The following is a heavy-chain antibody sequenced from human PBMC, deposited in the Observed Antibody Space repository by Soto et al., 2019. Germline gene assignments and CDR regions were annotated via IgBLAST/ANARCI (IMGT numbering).Heavy chain of an antibody. J-gene: IGHJ4*02. Sequence: GGSLRLSCAASGFTFSSYAMSWVRQAPGKGLEWVSAISGSGGNTYYADSVKGRFTISRDNSKNTLYLQMNSLRAEDTAVYYCAKALTPDYDFWSGYSPFGYWGQGTLVTVSS. D-gene: IGHD3-3*01. CDR3: AKALTPDYDFWSGYSPFGY. V-gene: IGHV3-23*01. CDR2: ISGSGGNT. CDR1: GFTFSSYA.